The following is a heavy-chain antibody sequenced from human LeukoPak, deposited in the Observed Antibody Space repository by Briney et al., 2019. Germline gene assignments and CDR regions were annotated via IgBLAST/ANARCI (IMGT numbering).Heavy chain of an antibody. CDR1: GGSISSGSYY. CDR3: ARAVRGYSYGYDY. Sequence: SETLSLTCTVSGGSISSGSYYWSWIRQPAGKGLEWIGRIYTIGSTNYNPSLKSRVTISVYTSKNHFSPKLSSVTAADTAVYYCARAVRGYSYGYDYWGQGTLVTVSS. J-gene: IGHJ4*02. CDR2: IYTIGST. D-gene: IGHD5-18*01. V-gene: IGHV4-61*02.